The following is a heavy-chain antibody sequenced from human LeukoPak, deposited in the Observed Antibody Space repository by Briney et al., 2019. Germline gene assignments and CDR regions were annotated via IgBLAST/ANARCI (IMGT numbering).Heavy chain of an antibody. D-gene: IGHD3-10*01. V-gene: IGHV4-39*02. CDR2: IYYSGST. CDR3: AKEYYYGSGSYSSPQYFDY. J-gene: IGHJ4*02. CDR1: GGSISSSSYY. Sequence: PSETLSLTCTVSGGSISSSSYYWGWIRQPPGKGLEWIGSIYYSGSTYYNPSLKSRVTISVDTSKNQFSLKLSSVTAADTAVYYCAKEYYYGSGSYSSPQYFDYWGQGTLVTVSS.